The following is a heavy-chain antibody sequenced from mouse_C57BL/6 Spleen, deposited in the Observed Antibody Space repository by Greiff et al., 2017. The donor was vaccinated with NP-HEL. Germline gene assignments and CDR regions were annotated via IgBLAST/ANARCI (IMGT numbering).Heavy chain of an antibody. V-gene: IGHV5-4*03. J-gene: IGHJ3*01. D-gene: IGHD2-1*01. CDR1: GFTFSSYA. CDR3: ARALYGNFAY. CDR2: ISDGGSYT. Sequence: EVKLVESGGGLVKPGGSLKLSCAASGFTFSSYAMSWVRQTPEKRLEWVATISDGGSYTYYPDNVKGRFTISRDNAKNNLYLQMSHLKSEDTAMYYCARALYGNFAYWGQGTLVTVSA.